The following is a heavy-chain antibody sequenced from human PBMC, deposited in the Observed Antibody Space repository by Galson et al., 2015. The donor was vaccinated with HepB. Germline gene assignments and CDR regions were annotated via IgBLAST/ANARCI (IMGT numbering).Heavy chain of an antibody. CDR1: GYTFTSYY. J-gene: IGHJ5*02. CDR2: INPSGGST. D-gene: IGHD3-10*01. V-gene: IGHV1-46*01. Sequence: SVKVSCKASGYTFTSYYMHWARQAPGQGLEWMGIINPSGGSTSYAQKFQGRVTMTRDTSTSTVYMEPSSLRSEDTAVYYCARAWELLWSSNWFDPWGQGTLVTVSS. CDR3: ARAWELLWSSNWFDP.